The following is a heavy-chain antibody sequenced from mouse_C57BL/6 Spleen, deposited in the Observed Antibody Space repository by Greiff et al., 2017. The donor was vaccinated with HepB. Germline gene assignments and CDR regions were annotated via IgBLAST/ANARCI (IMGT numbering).Heavy chain of an antibody. CDR1: GYTFTSYG. V-gene: IGHV1-81*01. CDR2: IYPRSGNT. Sequence: QVQLKESGAELARPGASVKLSCKASGYTFTSYGISWVKQRTGQGLEWIGEIYPRSGNTYYNEKFKGKATLTADKSSSTAYMELRSLTSEDSTVYFCAREGVQNFFFAYWGQGTLVTVSA. J-gene: IGHJ3*01. CDR3: AREGVQNFFFAY.